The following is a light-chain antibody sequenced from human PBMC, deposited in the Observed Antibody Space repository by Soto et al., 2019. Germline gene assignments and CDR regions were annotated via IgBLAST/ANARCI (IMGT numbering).Light chain of an antibody. CDR3: QQRSNWPPLT. CDR1: QSVSSY. J-gene: IGKJ4*01. Sequence: EIVLTQSPATLSLSPGERATLSCRASQSVSSYLAWYQQKPGQAPRLLLYDASNRATGIPARFSGCGSGTDFTLTISSLRAEDVAVDYCQQRSNWPPLTFGGGTKLEIK. CDR2: DAS. V-gene: IGKV3-11*01.